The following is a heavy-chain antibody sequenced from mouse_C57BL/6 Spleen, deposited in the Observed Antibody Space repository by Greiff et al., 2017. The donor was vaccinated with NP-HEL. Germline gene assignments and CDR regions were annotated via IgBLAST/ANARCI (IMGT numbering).Heavy chain of an antibody. Sequence: EVQLQQSGPELVKPGASVKISCKASGYTFTDYYMNWVKQSHGKSLEWIGDINPNNGGTSYNQKFKGKATLTVDKSSSTAYMELRSLTSEDSAVYYCARGYDGYFGGEFAYWGQGTLVTVSA. J-gene: IGHJ3*01. D-gene: IGHD2-3*01. CDR2: INPNNGGT. V-gene: IGHV1-26*01. CDR3: ARGYDGYFGGEFAY. CDR1: GYTFTDYY.